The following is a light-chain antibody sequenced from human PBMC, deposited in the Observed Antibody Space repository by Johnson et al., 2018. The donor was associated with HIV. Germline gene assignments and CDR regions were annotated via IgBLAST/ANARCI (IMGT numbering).Light chain of an antibody. V-gene: IGLV1-51*02. CDR2: ESN. CDR3: GPWDSRLSVYV. CDR1: SFNIGINF. Sequence: QPVLTQPPSVSAAPGQRVTISCSGSSFNIGINFVSWYQQVPGTAPKLLIYESNKRPSGIPNRFSGSKSGTSATLGITGLQTGDEADYYCGPWDSRLSVYVFGTGTKVTVL. J-gene: IGLJ1*01.